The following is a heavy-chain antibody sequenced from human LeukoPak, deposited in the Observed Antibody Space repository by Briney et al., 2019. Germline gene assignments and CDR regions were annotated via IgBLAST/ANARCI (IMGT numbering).Heavy chain of an antibody. CDR3: VRDSPFDP. V-gene: IGHV1-3*04. CDR1: GYTFTNHV. CDR2: INTDNGNT. Sequence: ASVKVSCKASGYTFTNHVMHWVGQAPGQRPEWMAWINTDNGNTRYSQKFQDRVAITRDTAASTVYMELSRLRSEDTAMYYCVRDSPFDPWGQGTLVTVSS. J-gene: IGHJ5*02.